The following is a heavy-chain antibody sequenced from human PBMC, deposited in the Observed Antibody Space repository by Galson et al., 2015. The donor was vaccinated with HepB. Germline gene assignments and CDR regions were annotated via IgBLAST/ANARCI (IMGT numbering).Heavy chain of an antibody. J-gene: IGHJ6*02. V-gene: IGHV3-48*04. CDR3: VVAAQGRYYYYGMDV. D-gene: IGHD2-15*01. Sequence: SLRLSCAASGFTFSSYSMNWVRQAPGKGLEWVSHISRSSSTIYYADSVKGRFTISRDNAQNSLYLQMNSLRAEDTAVYYCVVAAQGRYYYYGMDVWGQGNTVTVSS. CDR1: GFTFSSYS. CDR2: ISRSSSTI.